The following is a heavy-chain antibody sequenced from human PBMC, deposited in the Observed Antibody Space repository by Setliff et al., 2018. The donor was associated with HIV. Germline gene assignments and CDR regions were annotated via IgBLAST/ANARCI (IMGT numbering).Heavy chain of an antibody. Sequence: RGGSLRLSCAASGFRFSNYWMSWVRQAPVKGLEWVANIKHYGSEKHYVDSVEGRFTISRDNAKNLLSLQMNSLRVEDTAVYYCANGADYFDYWGQGTLVTVSS. J-gene: IGHJ4*02. V-gene: IGHV3-7*01. CDR1: GFRFSNYW. CDR2: IKHYGSEK. CDR3: ANGADYFDY. D-gene: IGHD3-16*01.